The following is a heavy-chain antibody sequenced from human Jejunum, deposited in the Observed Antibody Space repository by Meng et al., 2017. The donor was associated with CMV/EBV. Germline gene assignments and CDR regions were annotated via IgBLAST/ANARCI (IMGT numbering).Heavy chain of an antibody. CDR2: IHSRGSI. V-gene: IGHV4-31*02. CDR3: ARDNDGSSHYSQFDY. CDR1: GASIGSGTYY. J-gene: IGHJ4*02. Sequence: SGASIGSGTYYWSWIRQHPGKGLEWIGFIHSRGSIYYNPSLKSRVSISSDTSNNYFSLTLTSVTPADTAIYYCARDNDGSSHYSQFDYWGQGTLVTVSS. D-gene: IGHD3-22*01.